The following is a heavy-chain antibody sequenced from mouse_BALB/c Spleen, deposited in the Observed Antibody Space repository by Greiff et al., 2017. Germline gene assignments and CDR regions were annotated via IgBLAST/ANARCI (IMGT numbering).Heavy chain of an antibody. CDR2: ISSGGSYT. CDR1: GFTFSSYA. J-gene: IGHJ2*01. Sequence: EVHLVESGGGLVKPGGSLKLSCAASGFTFSSYAMSWVRQTPEKRLEWVATISSGGSYTYYPDSVKGRFTISRDNAKNTLYLQMSSLRSEDTAMYYCARDYDYDRHFDDWGQGTTLTVAS. D-gene: IGHD2-4*01. V-gene: IGHV5-9-3*01. CDR3: ARDYDYDRHFDD.